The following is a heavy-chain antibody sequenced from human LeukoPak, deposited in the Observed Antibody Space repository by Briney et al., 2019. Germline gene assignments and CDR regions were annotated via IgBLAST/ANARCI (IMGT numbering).Heavy chain of an antibody. CDR1: GFTFNSYE. CDR3: ARAISLSGYSFLPHTYFDY. D-gene: IGHD5-18*01. CDR2: ISSSGNTI. V-gene: IGHV3-48*03. J-gene: IGHJ4*02. Sequence: GGSLRLSYAASGFTFNSYEMNWVRQAPGKGLEWVSYISSSGNTIYYADSVKGRFTISRDNAKNSLYLQMNSLRAEDTAVCYCARAISLSGYSFLPHTYFDYWGQGTLVTVSS.